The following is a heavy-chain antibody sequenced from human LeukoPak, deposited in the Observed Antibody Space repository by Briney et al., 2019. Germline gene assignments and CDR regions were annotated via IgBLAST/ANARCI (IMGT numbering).Heavy chain of an antibody. J-gene: IGHJ4*02. CDR1: GFTFSSYA. Sequence: TGGSLRLSCAASGFTFSSYAMSWVRQAPGKGLEWVSSLTAGGERTFYADSVKGRFTISRDNSKDTLYLQINSLRAEDTAVYYCAKDLGYSYGCSDYWGQGTLVTVSS. V-gene: IGHV3-23*01. D-gene: IGHD5-18*01. CDR2: LTAGGERT. CDR3: AKDLGYSYGCSDY.